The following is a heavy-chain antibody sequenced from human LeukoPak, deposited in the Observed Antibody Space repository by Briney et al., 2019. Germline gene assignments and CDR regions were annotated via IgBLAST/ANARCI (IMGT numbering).Heavy chain of an antibody. CDR2: ISYDGSNK. J-gene: IGHJ6*02. CDR3: ARDHYGSGDSYYYGMDV. D-gene: IGHD3-10*01. Sequence: GRSLRLSCAASGFTFSSYAMHWVRQAPGKGLEWVAVISYDGSNKYYADSVKGRFTISRDNSKNTLYLQMSSLGAEDTAVYYCARDHYGSGDSYYYGMDVWGQGTTVTVSS. CDR1: GFTFSSYA. V-gene: IGHV3-30-3*01.